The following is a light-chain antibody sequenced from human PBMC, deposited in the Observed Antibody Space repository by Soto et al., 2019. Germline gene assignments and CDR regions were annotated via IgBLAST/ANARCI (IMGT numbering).Light chain of an antibody. CDR1: ESVDFH. CDR2: DAS. CDR3: QQRGTWPT. Sequence: VLTQSPATLSLSPGKRATLSCRASESVDFHLAWYQQKPGQAPRLLIYDASVRATGTPARFSGSGSGTDFTLTISSLEPEDFALYYCQQRGTWPTFGQGTRLEIK. V-gene: IGKV3-11*01. J-gene: IGKJ5*01.